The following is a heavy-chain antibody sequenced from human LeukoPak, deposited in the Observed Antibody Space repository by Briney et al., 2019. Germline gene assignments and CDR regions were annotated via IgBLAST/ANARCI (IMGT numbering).Heavy chain of an antibody. V-gene: IGHV3-21*01. D-gene: IGHD3-10*01. CDR2: ISSSSSYI. CDR1: GLTFSSYS. J-gene: IGHJ4*02. Sequence: GGSLRLSCAASGLTFSSYSMNWVRQAPGQGLEWVSSISSSSSYIYYADSVKGRFTISRDNAKNSLYLQVNSLRAEDTAVYYCARGGRITMVRGVITSYFDCWGQVTLVT. CDR3: ARGGRITMVRGVITSYFDC.